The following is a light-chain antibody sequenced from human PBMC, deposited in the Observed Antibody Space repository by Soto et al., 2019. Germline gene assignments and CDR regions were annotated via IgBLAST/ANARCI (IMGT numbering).Light chain of an antibody. Sequence: DIQMTQSPSSLSASVGDRVTITCRASQDISVYLAWYQQKPGKVPKLLIYSASTLQSGVPSRFSGSCSGTDFTLTISSLQPEDVATYYCQKFNTAPLTFGPGTRLEI. CDR1: QDISVY. CDR2: SAS. J-gene: IGKJ5*01. CDR3: QKFNTAPLT. V-gene: IGKV1-27*01.